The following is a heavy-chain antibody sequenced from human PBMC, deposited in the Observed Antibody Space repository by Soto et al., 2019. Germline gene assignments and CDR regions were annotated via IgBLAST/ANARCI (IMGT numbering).Heavy chain of an antibody. CDR2: ISYDGSNK. J-gene: IGHJ6*02. CDR3: AKAMHISYGPYYYNYGMDV. CDR1: GFNFSSYG. V-gene: IGHV3-30*18. Sequence: QVQLVESGGGVVQPGRSLRLSCAASGFNFSSYGMHWVRQAPGKGLEWLAVISYDGSNKYYAESVKGRFPISRDNSKNTLYLQMKSLRAEDTAVYHCAKAMHISYGPYYYNYGMDVWGQGTTVTVSS. D-gene: IGHD5-18*01.